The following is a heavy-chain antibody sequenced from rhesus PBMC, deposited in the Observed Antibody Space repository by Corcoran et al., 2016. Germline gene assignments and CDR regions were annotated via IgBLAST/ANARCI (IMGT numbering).Heavy chain of an antibody. Sequence: EVQLVEYGGGLVQPGWSLKVSCAVSGFTFRSYVMHWVRQTPGKGLEWISSISQPSGSNTSYLNPVKGRFTISRDNAKNTLYLQMNSLRAEDTAVYYCARVGVAIGDYWGQGVLVTVSS. CDR3: ARVGVAIGDY. V-gene: IGHV3-37*01. J-gene: IGHJ4*01. CDR1: GFTFRSYV. D-gene: IGHD4-29*01. CDR2: ISQPSGSNT.